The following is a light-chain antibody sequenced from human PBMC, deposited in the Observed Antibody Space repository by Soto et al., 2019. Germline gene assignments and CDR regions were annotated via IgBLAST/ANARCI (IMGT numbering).Light chain of an antibody. J-gene: IGKJ5*01. CDR1: QSLLHSNGYNF. Sequence: DIVMTQSPLSLPVTPGEPASISCRSSQSLLHSNGYNFLDWYLQKPGQSPQLLIYLGSNRASGVPDRFSGSESVTEFTMRISRVEAEDVGVYYCLQAVQSPITFGQGTRLEIK. V-gene: IGKV2-28*01. CDR2: LGS. CDR3: LQAVQSPIT.